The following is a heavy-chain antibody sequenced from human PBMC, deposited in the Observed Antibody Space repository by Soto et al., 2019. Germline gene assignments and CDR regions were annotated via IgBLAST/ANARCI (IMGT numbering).Heavy chain of an antibody. CDR2: IYYSGST. CDR1: GGSISSGGYY. J-gene: IGHJ4*02. Sequence: PSETLSLTCTVSGGSISSGGYYWSWIRQHPGKGLEWIGYIYYSGSTYYNPSLKSRVTISVDTSKNQFSLKLSSVTAADTAVYYCARSHTRLEYSSSWYSPDYWGQGTLVTVSS. D-gene: IGHD6-13*01. V-gene: IGHV4-31*03. CDR3: ARSHTRLEYSSSWYSPDY.